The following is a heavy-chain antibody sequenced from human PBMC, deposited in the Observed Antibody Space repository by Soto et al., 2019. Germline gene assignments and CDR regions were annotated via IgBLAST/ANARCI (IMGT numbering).Heavy chain of an antibody. Sequence: PGGSLRLSCVASGLTFCSYAMSWVRKAPGKGLEWVSGISGSGVGTYYADSVKGRFALSRDNSKNTLYLQMNSLRAEDTAVYYCAKGYRVEYCTNGVCSGQFDYWGQGTLVTVSS. D-gene: IGHD2-8*01. CDR1: GLTFCSYA. CDR3: AKGYRVEYCTNGVCSGQFDY. J-gene: IGHJ4*02. CDR2: ISGSGVGT. V-gene: IGHV3-23*01.